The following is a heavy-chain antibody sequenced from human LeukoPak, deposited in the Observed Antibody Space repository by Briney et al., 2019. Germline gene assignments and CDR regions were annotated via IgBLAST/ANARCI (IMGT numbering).Heavy chain of an antibody. V-gene: IGHV1-2*02. Sequence: ASVKVSCKASGYTFTDYAINWVRQAPGQGLEWMGWINPNSGGTNYAQKFQGRVTMTRDTSISTAYMELSRLRSDDTAVYYCARAGSSWYRDFDYWGQGTLVTVSS. J-gene: IGHJ4*02. CDR1: GYTFTDYA. CDR2: INPNSGGT. D-gene: IGHD6-13*01. CDR3: ARAGSSWYRDFDY.